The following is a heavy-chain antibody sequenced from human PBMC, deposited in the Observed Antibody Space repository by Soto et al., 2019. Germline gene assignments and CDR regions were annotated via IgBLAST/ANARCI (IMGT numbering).Heavy chain of an antibody. D-gene: IGHD6-19*01. CDR2: ISAYNGNT. CDR1: GYSFRSYG. V-gene: IGHV1-18*01. J-gene: IGHJ4*02. Sequence: ASVKVSCKASGYSFRSYGFSWVRQAPGQGLEWMGWISAYNGNTNYAQKLQGRVTMTTDTSTSTAYMELRSLRSDDTAVYYCARVVAVAGYLFDYWGQGTLVTVSS. CDR3: ARVVAVAGYLFDY.